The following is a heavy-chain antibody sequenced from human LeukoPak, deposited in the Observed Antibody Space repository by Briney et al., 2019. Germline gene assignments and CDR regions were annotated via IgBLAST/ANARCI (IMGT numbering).Heavy chain of an antibody. Sequence: NPGGSLRLSCAASGFTFSSYSMNWVRQAPGKGLEWASSISSSSSYVYYADSVKGRFTISRDNAKNSLYLQMNSLRAEDTAVYYCARDSSAGAFDYWGQGTLVTVSS. V-gene: IGHV3-21*01. J-gene: IGHJ4*02. CDR1: GFTFSSYS. CDR2: ISSSSSYV. CDR3: ARDSSAGAFDY. D-gene: IGHD1-26*01.